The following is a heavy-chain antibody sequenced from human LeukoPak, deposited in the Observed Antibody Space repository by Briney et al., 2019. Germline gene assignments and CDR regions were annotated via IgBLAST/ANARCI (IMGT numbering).Heavy chain of an antibody. J-gene: IGHJ6*03. Sequence: PGGSLRLSCAASGFIFSNYAMSWVRLAPGKGLEWVSSITSSSSYIYYSDSVKGRFTISRGNAKNSMYLQMNSLRAEDTAVYYCARIKLLWFGESDYYYYYMDVWGKGTTVTISS. D-gene: IGHD3-10*01. CDR1: GFIFSNYA. CDR2: ITSSSSYI. V-gene: IGHV3-21*01. CDR3: ARIKLLWFGESDYYYYYMDV.